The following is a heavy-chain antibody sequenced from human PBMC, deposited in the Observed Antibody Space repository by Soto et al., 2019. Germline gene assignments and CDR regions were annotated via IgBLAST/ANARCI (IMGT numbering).Heavy chain of an antibody. CDR2: ISGGGDTT. Sequence: EVQLLESGGGLVQPGGSLRLSCAASGFTFNNYAMTWVRQAQGRGPGWVSAISGGGDTTSYADSVKGRFTVSRDGSKNTLYLQMSSLRAEDTALYYCAKGRGGSGSLTPRVDFWGQGTLVTVSS. CDR3: AKGRGGSGSLTPRVDF. D-gene: IGHD3-10*01. CDR1: GFTFNNYA. V-gene: IGHV3-23*01. J-gene: IGHJ4*02.